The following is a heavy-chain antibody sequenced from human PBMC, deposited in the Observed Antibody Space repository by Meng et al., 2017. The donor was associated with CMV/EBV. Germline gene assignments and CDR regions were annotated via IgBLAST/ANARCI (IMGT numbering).Heavy chain of an antibody. J-gene: IGHJ5*02. D-gene: IGHD4-11*01. Sequence: GESLKISCVVSGVTFSSYDMFWVRQAPGKGLEWVAFIRFDGSSEYYADSVKGRSTISRDDSEDTLYLRMNSLRSEDTAMYYCARKYSSSSRWFDPWGQGTQVTVSS. V-gene: IGHV3-30*02. CDR2: IRFDGSSE. CDR3: ARKYSSSSRWFDP. CDR1: GVTFSSYD.